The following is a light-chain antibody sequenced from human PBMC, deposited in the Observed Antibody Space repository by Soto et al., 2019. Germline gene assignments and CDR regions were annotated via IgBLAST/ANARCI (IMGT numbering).Light chain of an antibody. V-gene: IGLV2-14*01. Sequence: QSALTQPASVSGWPGQSITIYCTGTSSDVGGSNYVSWHQLSPGKAPKLLFYDVDRPSGVSNRFSGSKSGNTASLTISGLQAEDEADYYCNSYTSSGTVVFGGGTKLTVL. CDR3: NSYTSSGTVV. CDR2: DV. CDR1: SSDVGGSNY. J-gene: IGLJ3*02.